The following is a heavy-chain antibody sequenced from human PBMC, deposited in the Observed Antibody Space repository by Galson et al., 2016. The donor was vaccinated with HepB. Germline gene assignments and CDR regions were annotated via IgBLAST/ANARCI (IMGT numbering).Heavy chain of an antibody. CDR1: GFTFSDYA. D-gene: IGHD5-18*01. J-gene: IGHJ6*02. Sequence: SLRLSCAASGFTFSDYAMHWVRQAPGKGLEWVAVISYDGSHKYYRDSVKGRFIISRDNSKNTLSLQMNSLRAEDTAVYYCAKDSRRTATYWIPGDYYGMDVWGLGTTVIVS. V-gene: IGHV3-30*18. CDR3: AKDSRRTATYWIPGDYYGMDV. CDR2: ISYDGSHK.